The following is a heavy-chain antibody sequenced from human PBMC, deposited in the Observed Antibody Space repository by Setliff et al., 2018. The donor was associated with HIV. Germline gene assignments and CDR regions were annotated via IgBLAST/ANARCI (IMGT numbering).Heavy chain of an antibody. Sequence: SVKVSCKASGGSVTTYGITWVRQAPGQGLEWMGGIIPIFGTTKYAQKFQGRVTISADESTRTANMELSSLTVEDTAVYFCARPWGGLVQTANYFDSWGQGQWSPSPQ. V-gene: IGHV1-69*13. J-gene: IGHJ4*02. CDR1: GGSVTTYG. CDR3: ARPWGGLVQTANYFDS. D-gene: IGHD3-3*01. CDR2: IIPIFGTT.